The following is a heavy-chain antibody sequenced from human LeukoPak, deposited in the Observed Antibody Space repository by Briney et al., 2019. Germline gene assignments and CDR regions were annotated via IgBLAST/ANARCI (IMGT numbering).Heavy chain of an antibody. CDR1: GDSISSSSYY. J-gene: IGHJ1*01. CDR3: ARRRSYDSTGYLD. V-gene: IGHV4-39*01. CDR2: IYYRGST. Sequence: SETLSLTCTISGDSISSSSYYWGWIRQPPGKGLEWLGDIYYRGSTYYSPSLKSRVSISIDTSNNQFSLTLNSVTAADTALYFCARRRSYDSTGYLDWGQGTLVTVSS. D-gene: IGHD3-22*01.